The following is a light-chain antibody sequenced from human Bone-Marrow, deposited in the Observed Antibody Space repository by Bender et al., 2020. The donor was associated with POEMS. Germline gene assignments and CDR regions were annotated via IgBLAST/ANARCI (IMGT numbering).Light chain of an antibody. V-gene: IGLV3-27*01. CDR3: YSGTDDSRV. Sequence: SYELTQPPSVSVSPGQTARITCSGDVLATSYARWFQQKPGQAPKLVIYKDTERPSGIPERFSGSTSGSTVTLTIRGARVEDEADYYCYSGTDDSRVFGGGTKLTVL. CDR1: VLATSY. J-gene: IGLJ2*01. CDR2: KDT.